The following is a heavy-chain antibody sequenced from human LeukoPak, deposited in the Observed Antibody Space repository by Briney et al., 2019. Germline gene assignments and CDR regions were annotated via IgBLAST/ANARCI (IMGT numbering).Heavy chain of an antibody. CDR2: IIPILGIA. J-gene: IGHJ2*01. D-gene: IGHD2-15*01. Sequence: SVKVSCKASGGTFSSYAISWVRQAPGQGLEWMGRIIPILGIANYAQKFQGRVTITADKSTSTAYMELSSLRSEDTAVYYCARVGYRYCSGGSCSNYWYFDLWGRGTLVTVSS. CDR3: ARVGYRYCSGGSCSNYWYFDL. V-gene: IGHV1-69*04. CDR1: GGTFSSYA.